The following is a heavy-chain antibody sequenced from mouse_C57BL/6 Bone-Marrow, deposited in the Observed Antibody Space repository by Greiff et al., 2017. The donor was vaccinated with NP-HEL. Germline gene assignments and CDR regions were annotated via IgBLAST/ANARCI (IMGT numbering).Heavy chain of an antibody. Sequence: EVKVVESGGGLVKPGGSLKLSCAASGFTFSSYAMSWVRQTPETRLEWVATISDGGSYTYYPDNVKGRFTISRDNAKNNLYLQRSHLKSEDTAMYYCARVNWADFWGQGTTLTVSS. V-gene: IGHV5-4*03. CDR2: ISDGGSYT. J-gene: IGHJ2*01. CDR3: ARVNWADF. CDR1: GFTFSSYA. D-gene: IGHD4-1*01.